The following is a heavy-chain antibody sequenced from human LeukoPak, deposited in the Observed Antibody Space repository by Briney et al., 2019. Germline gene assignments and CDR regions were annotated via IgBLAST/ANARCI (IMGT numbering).Heavy chain of an antibody. V-gene: IGHV3-66*04. Sequence: GGSLRLSCAASGFIVSSNFMSWVRQAPGKGLEWVSVIYTGGSTFYADSVKGRFTISRDNSKNTLYLQMNSLRAEDTAVYYCARHLRVGATDYFDFWGQGTLVTVSS. J-gene: IGHJ4*02. CDR2: IYTGGST. CDR1: GFIVSSNF. CDR3: ARHLRVGATDYFDF. D-gene: IGHD1-26*01.